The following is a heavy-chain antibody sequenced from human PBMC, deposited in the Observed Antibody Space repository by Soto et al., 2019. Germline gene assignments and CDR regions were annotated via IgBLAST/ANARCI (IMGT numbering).Heavy chain of an antibody. CDR1: GFTFSSYA. J-gene: IGHJ4*02. CDR3: AKQQWLGYFDY. Sequence: QVQLVESGGGVVQPGRSLRLSCAASGFTFSSYAMHWVRQAPGKGLEWVAVISYDGSNKYYADSVKGRFTISRDNSKNTLYLQMNSLRAEDTAVYYCAKQQWLGYFDYWGQGTLVTVSS. CDR2: ISYDGSNK. V-gene: IGHV3-30-3*02. D-gene: IGHD6-19*01.